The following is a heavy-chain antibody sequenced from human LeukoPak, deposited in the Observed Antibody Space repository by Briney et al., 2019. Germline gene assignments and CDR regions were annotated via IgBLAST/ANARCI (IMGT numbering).Heavy chain of an antibody. CDR3: AKVDQLVVVTGFDY. Sequence: PGGSLRLSCAPSAFTSTSYGMHWVRHAQEKGREWVAVISYDGSNKYYADSVKGRFTISRDNSKNTLYLQMNSRRAEDTAVYYCAKVDQLVVVTGFDYWGQGTLVTVSS. V-gene: IGHV3-30*18. J-gene: IGHJ4*02. CDR2: ISYDGSNK. D-gene: IGHD2-21*02. CDR1: AFTSTSYG.